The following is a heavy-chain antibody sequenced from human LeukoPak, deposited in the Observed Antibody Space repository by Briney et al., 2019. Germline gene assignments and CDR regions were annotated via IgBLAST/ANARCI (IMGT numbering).Heavy chain of an antibody. CDR3: ARDVSFFGGSSIFDY. V-gene: IGHV1-18*01. CDR2: ISAYNGNT. CDR1: GYTFTSYG. D-gene: IGHD1-26*01. Sequence: ASVKVSCKASGYTFTSYGISWVRQAPGQGLEWMGWISAYNGNTNYAQKLQGRVTMTTDTSTSTAYMELRSLRSDDTAVYYCARDVSFFGGSSIFDYWGQGTLVTVCS. J-gene: IGHJ4*02.